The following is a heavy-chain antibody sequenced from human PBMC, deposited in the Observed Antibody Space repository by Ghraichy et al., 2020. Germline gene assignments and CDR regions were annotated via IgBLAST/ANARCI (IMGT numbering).Heavy chain of an antibody. Sequence: GGSLRLSCAASGFTFSDYYMSWIRQAPGKGLEWVSYISSSGSTIFYADSVKGRFTVSRDNTKNSLFVQMNSLRAEDTAVYYCARGATGYAYAFDSWGQGTMVTVSS. V-gene: IGHV3-11*04. D-gene: IGHD2-15*01. J-gene: IGHJ3*02. CDR3: ARGATGYAYAFDS. CDR1: GFTFSDYY. CDR2: ISSSGSTI.